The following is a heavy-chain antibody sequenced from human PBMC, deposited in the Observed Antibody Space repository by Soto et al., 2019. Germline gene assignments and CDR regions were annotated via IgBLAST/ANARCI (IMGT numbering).Heavy chain of an antibody. Sequence: GGSLRLSCVGTGLNFDDFAVHWVRQAPGKGLEWVSGITWNSRVLAYADSVKGRFTISRDNARNSLYLQMDSLRDEDTALYCCAKGRYDFWSPYYFDSWGQGTLVTVSS. CDR1: GLNFDDFA. J-gene: IGHJ4*02. D-gene: IGHD3-3*01. V-gene: IGHV3-9*01. CDR3: AKGRYDFWSPYYFDS. CDR2: ITWNSRVL.